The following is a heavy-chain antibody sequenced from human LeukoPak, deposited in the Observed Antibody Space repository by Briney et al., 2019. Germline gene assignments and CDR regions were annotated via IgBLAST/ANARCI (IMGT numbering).Heavy chain of an antibody. V-gene: IGHV4-39*01. CDR1: GGSISSTSYY. Sequence: NPAETLSLPCTVSGGSISSTSYYWGWIRQPPGKGLEWIGSINYSGITYYNPSLKGRVTISVDTSKNQFSLKLSSVTAADTAVYYCARVDIVVVPSANFACWGQ. CDR3: ARVDIVVVPSANFAC. J-gene: IGHJ4*02. CDR2: INYSGIT. D-gene: IGHD2-2*01.